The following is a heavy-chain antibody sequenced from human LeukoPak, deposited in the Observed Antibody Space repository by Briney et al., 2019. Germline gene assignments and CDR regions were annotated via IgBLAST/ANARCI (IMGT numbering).Heavy chain of an antibody. V-gene: IGHV4-30-4*08. D-gene: IGHD3-3*01. CDR3: ARDATAIFGVVITNWFDP. J-gene: IGHJ5*02. CDR1: GGSISSGDYY. CDR2: IYYSGST. Sequence: NPSETLSLTCTVSGGSISSGDYYWSWIRQPPGKGLEWIGYIYYSGSTYYNPSLKSRVTISVDTSKNQFSLKLSSVTAADTAVYYCARDATAIFGVVITNWFDPWGQGTLVTVSS.